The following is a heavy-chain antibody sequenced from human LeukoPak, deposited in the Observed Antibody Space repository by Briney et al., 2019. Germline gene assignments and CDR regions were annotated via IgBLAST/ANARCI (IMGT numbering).Heavy chain of an antibody. CDR2: IKQDGTEK. V-gene: IGHV3-7*05. CDR3: ARGYYPPEY. CDR1: GFTFSTYW. Sequence: GGSLRLSCAASGFTFSTYWMNWVRQAPGKGLEWVANIKQDGTEKYYVDSVKGRFTISRDNANNSLYLQMNSLRAEDTVVYYCARGYYPPEYWGPGTLVTVSS. J-gene: IGHJ4*02. D-gene: IGHD1-26*01.